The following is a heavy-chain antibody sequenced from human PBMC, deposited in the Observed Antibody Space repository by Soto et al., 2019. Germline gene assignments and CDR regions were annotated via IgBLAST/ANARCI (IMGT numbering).Heavy chain of an antibody. CDR1: GYTFTNYG. Sequence: QVQLVQSGAEVKKPGASVKVSCKASGYTFTNYGISWVRQAPGQGLEWMGWISTFSGNTNYAQKLQGRVTMTTDTSTTTAYMELTSLRSVDMAVYYCARDSGSRPTPWHFDLWGRGTLVTVSS. CDR3: ARDSGSRPTPWHFDL. D-gene: IGHD3-10*01. CDR2: ISTFSGNT. V-gene: IGHV1-18*03. J-gene: IGHJ2*01.